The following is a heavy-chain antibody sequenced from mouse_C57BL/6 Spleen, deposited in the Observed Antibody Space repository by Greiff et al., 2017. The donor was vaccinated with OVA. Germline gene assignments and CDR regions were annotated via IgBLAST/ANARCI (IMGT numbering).Heavy chain of an antibody. CDR3: ARSGDYDGRYFDV. J-gene: IGHJ1*03. CDR1: GFTFSDYG. V-gene: IGHV5-17*01. CDR2: ISSGSSTI. Sequence: EVQGVESGGGLVKPGGSLKLSCAASGFTFSDYGMHWVRQAPEKGLEWVAYISSGSSTIYYADTVKGRFTISRDNAKNTLFLQMTSLRSEDTAMYYCARSGDYDGRYFDVWGTGTTVTVSS. D-gene: IGHD2-4*01.